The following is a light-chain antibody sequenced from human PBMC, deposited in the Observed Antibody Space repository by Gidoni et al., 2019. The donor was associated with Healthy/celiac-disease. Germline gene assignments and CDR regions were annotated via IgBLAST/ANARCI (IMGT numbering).Light chain of an antibody. CDR2: AAS. V-gene: IGKV1-12*01. J-gene: IGKJ5*01. Sequence: TQMTQSPSSVSASVGDRVTITCRASQGISSWLDWYQQKPGKAPKLLIYAASSLQSGVPSRFSGSGSGTDFTLTISSLQPEDFATYYCQQANSFPITFGQGTRLEIK. CDR3: QQANSFPIT. CDR1: QGISSW.